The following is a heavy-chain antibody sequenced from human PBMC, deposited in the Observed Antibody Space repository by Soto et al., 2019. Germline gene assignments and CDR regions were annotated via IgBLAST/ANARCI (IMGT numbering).Heavy chain of an antibody. CDR1: GYTFTSYD. J-gene: IGHJ5*02. V-gene: IGHV1-8*01. CDR2: MNPNSGNT. D-gene: IGHD6-13*01. CDR3: AREGSSSRYTWFDP. Sequence: ASVKVSCKASGYTFTSYDINWVRQATGQGLEWMGWMNPNSGNTGYAQKFQGRVTMTRNTSISTAYMELSSLRSEDTAVYYCAREGSSSRYTWFDPWGQGTLVTVSS.